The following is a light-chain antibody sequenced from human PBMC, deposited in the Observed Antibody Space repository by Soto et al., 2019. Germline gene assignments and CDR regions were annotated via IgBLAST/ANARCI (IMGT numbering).Light chain of an antibody. CDR3: AAWDDSLTGPV. V-gene: IGLV1-36*01. J-gene: IGLJ3*02. CDR1: SSNIGNNA. CDR2: FDD. Sequence: QSVLTQPPSLSAAPRQRVTISCSGSSSNIGNNAVNWYQKFPGKAPKLLIHFDDRVASGVSDRFSGSKSGTSASLAISGLQSEDVAEYYCAAWDDSLTGPVFGGGTKLTVL.